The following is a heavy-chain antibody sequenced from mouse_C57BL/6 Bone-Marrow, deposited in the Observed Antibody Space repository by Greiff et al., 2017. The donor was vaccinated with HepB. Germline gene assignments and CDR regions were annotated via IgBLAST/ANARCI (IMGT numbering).Heavy chain of an antibody. CDR1: GFTFSSYA. CDR2: ISDGGSYT. J-gene: IGHJ3*01. D-gene: IGHD2-5*01. Sequence: EVKLVESGGGLVKPGGSLKLSCAASGFTFSSYAMSWVRQTPEKRLEWVATISDGGSYTYYPDNVKGRFTISRDNAKNNLYLQMSHLKSEDTAMYYCARDYSNYVWFAYWGQGTLVTVSA. CDR3: ARDYSNYVWFAY. V-gene: IGHV5-4*01.